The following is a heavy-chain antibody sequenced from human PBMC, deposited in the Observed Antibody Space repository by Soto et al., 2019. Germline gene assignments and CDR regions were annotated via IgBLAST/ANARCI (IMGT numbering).Heavy chain of an antibody. J-gene: IGHJ3*02. Sequence: GGSLRLSCAASGFTFSSYGMHWVRQAPGKGLEWVEVIWYDGSNKYYAESVKGRFTISRDNSKNMLYLQMNSLRAEDTAVYDCARGGLGSVLDAFDIWGQGTMVTVSS. D-gene: IGHD6-19*01. CDR2: IWYDGSNK. CDR1: GFTFSSYG. CDR3: ARGGLGSVLDAFDI. V-gene: IGHV3-33*01.